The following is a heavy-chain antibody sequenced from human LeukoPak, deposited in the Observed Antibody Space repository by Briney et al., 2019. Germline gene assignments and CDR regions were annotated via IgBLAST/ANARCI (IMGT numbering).Heavy chain of an antibody. CDR1: GGSVNSGSYY. CDR2: IYYSGST. V-gene: IGHV4-61*01. J-gene: IGHJ4*02. Sequence: PSETLSLTCTVSGGSVNSGSYYWSWIRQPPGKGLECIGYIYYSGSTNYNPSLKSRVTISVDTSKNQFSLKLSSVTAADTAVYYCARGRVKWWSPFDYWGQGTLVTVSS. CDR3: ARGRVKWWSPFDY. D-gene: IGHD2-15*01.